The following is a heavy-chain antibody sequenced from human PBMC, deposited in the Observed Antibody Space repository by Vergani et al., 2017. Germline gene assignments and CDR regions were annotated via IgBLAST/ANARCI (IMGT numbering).Heavy chain of an antibody. CDR1: AYTFTSYY. CDR3: ATLGGIVVVPAATDHYYYMDV. V-gene: IGHV1-46*01. CDR2: INPSGGST. Sequence: QVQLVQSGAEVKKPGASVKVSCKASAYTFTSYYMHWVRQAPGQGLEWMGIINPSGGSTSYAQKFQGRVTMTRDTSTSTVYMELSSLRSEDTAVYYCATLGGIVVVPAATDHYYYMDVWGKGTTVTVSS. J-gene: IGHJ6*03. D-gene: IGHD2-2*01.